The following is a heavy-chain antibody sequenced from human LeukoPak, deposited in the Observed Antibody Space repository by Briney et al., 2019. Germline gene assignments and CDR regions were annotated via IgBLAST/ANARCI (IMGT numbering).Heavy chain of an antibody. CDR3: TAGYSSSWDI. J-gene: IGHJ3*02. D-gene: IGHD6-13*01. CDR2: IKSKTDGGTT. V-gene: IGHV3-15*01. CDR1: GFTFSSYG. Sequence: GGSLRLSCAASGFTFSSYGMHWVRQAPGKGLEWVGRIKSKTDGGTTDYAAPVKGRFTISRDDSKNTLYLQMNSLKTEDTAVYYCTAGYSSSWDIWGQGTMVTVSS.